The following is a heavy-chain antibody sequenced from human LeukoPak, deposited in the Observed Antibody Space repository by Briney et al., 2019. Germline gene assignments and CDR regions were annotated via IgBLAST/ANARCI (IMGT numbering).Heavy chain of an antibody. CDR3: ARRIGSGWYDY. Sequence: GESLKISCKGSGYSFTSYYIGWVRQMPGKGLEWMGIIYPGDSDTRYSPSFQGQVTISADKSTTPAYLQWSSLKASDTAMYYCARRIGSGWYDYWGQGTLVTVSS. J-gene: IGHJ4*02. D-gene: IGHD6-19*01. V-gene: IGHV5-51*01. CDR2: IYPGDSDT. CDR1: GYSFTSYY.